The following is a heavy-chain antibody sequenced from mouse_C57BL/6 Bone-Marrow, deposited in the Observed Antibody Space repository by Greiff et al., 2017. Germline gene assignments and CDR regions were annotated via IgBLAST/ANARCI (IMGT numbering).Heavy chain of an antibody. V-gene: IGHV5-15*01. CDR1: GFTFSDYG. J-gene: IGHJ4*01. Sequence: EVKVVESGGGLVQPGGSLKLSCAASGFTFSDYGMAWVRQAPRKGPEWVAFISNLAYSIYYADTVTGRFTISSENAKNTLYLEMSSLRSEDTAMYYCARRLRFYAMDYWGQGTSVTVSS. CDR3: ARRLRFYAMDY. D-gene: IGHD1-1*01. CDR2: ISNLAYSI.